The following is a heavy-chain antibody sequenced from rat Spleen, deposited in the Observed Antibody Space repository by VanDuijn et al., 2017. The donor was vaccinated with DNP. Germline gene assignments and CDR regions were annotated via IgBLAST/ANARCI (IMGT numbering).Heavy chain of an antibody. J-gene: IGHJ2*01. CDR1: GFTFSDYY. D-gene: IGHD4-3*01. CDR3: TRHKFGGDYFDY. Sequence: EVQLVQSGGDLVQPGRSLKLSCASSGFTFSDYYMAWVRQAPTKGLEWVAYIGSDGYAPYYGDSVKGRFAISRDNAKSTLYLQMNSLRSDDMATYYCTRHKFGGDYFDYWGQGVMVTVSS. V-gene: IGHV5-27*01. CDR2: IGSDGYAP.